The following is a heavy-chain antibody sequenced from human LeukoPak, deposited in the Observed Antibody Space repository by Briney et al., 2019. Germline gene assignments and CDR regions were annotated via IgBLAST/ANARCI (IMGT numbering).Heavy chain of an antibody. D-gene: IGHD3-22*01. CDR3: ARTDYGSPYYYDSSGYPVGAFDI. Sequence: SETLSLTCTVSGGPISSYYWSWIRQPPGKGLEWIGYIYTSGSTNYNPSLKSRVTISVDTSKNQFSLKLSSVTAADTAVYYCARTDYGSPYYYDSSGYPVGAFDIWGQGTMVTVSS. CDR1: GGPISSYY. V-gene: IGHV4-4*09. CDR2: IYTSGST. J-gene: IGHJ3*02.